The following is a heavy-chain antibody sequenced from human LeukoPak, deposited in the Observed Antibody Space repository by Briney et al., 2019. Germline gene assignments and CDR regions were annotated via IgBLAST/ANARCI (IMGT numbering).Heavy chain of an antibody. CDR3: AAGPGVVVAARGPPYYYYGMDV. CDR2: IVVGSGNT. CDR1: GFTFTSSA. J-gene: IGHJ6*02. D-gene: IGHD2-15*01. V-gene: IGHV1-58*02. Sequence: ASVKVSCKASGFTFTSSAMQWVRQARGQRLEWIGWIVVGSGNTNYAQKFQERVTITRDMSTSTAYMELSSLRSEDTAVYYCAAGPGVVVAARGPPYYYYGMDVWGQGTTVTVSS.